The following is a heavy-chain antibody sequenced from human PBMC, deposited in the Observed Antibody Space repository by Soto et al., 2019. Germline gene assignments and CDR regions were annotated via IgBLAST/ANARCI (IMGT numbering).Heavy chain of an antibody. CDR3: ASRSGWNYYYGMDV. J-gene: IGHJ6*02. Sequence: QVQLVQSGAEVKKPGSSVKVSCKASGGTFSSYAISWVRQAPGQGLEWMGGFIPIFGTADYAQKFQGRGTITADESTSTAYRELSSLRSEDTAVYYCASRSGWNYYYGMDVWGQGTTVTVSS. CDR2: FIPIFGTA. V-gene: IGHV1-69*12. D-gene: IGHD3-22*01. CDR1: GGTFSSYA.